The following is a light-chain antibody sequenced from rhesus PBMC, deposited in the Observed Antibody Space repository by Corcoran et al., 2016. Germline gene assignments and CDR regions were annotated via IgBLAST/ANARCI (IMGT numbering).Light chain of an antibody. CDR1: QGIRNG. CDR3: QQHDNSPWT. Sequence: DIQMTQSPSSLSASVGDRITITCRARQGIRNGLAWYQQKPGKAPNLLLYRSSNLVTGVPSRFSGSGSGTDFILTISSLQPEDIATYYCQQHDNSPWTFGQGTKVEIK. J-gene: IGKJ1*01. CDR2: RSS. V-gene: IGKV1-69*01.